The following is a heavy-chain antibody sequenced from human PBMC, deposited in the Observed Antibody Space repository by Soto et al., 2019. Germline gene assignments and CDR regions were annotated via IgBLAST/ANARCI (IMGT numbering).Heavy chain of an antibody. CDR1: GGTFSSYA. CDR2: IIHIFGTA. Sequence: SVKASCKASGGTFSSYAISWVRHAPRQGLEWMGWIIHIFGTANYAQKFQGRVTITADESTSTAYMELSSLRSEETAVYYCASGGNSNAYYYYGMDVWGQGTTVTVSS. J-gene: IGHJ6*02. V-gene: IGHV1-69*13. CDR3: ASGGNSNAYYYYGMDV. D-gene: IGHD2-21*02.